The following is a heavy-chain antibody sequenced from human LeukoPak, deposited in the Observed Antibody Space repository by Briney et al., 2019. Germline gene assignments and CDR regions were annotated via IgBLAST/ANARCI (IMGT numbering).Heavy chain of an antibody. D-gene: IGHD6-13*01. CDR3: ARHRGYSSSWYIYYFDY. J-gene: IGHJ4*02. CDR1: GGSFSGYY. V-gene: IGHV4-34*01. CDR2: INHSGST. Sequence: PSETLSLTCAVYGGSFSGYYWSWIRQPPGKGLEWIGEINHSGSTNYNPSLKSRVTISVDTSKNQFSLKLSSVTAADTAVYYCARHRGYSSSWYIYYFDYWGQGTLVTVSS.